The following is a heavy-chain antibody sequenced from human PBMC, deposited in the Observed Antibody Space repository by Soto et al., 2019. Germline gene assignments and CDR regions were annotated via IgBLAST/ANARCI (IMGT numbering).Heavy chain of an antibody. V-gene: IGHV1-2*02. CDR2: INPNTGGT. CDR3: SVYFDDLQEASF. CDR1: GYTFTRYS. D-gene: IGHD2-8*01. J-gene: IGHJ1*01. Sequence: QVQLVQSGAEVKKPGASEKVSCRASGYTFTRYSVHWVRQAPGQGLEWIGWINPNTGGTRFAPKFEGRVTLATDPSVRTVYMEVRRLSSDDTAVFYCSVYFDDLQEASFWGQGTLVTVTS.